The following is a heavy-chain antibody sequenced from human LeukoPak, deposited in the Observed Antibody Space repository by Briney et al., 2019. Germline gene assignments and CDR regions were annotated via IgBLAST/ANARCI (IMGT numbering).Heavy chain of an antibody. J-gene: IGHJ4*02. CDR1: GYSFTSHY. CDR3: ARDLTYYYGSGSYW. CDR2: INPSGSST. D-gene: IGHD3-10*01. V-gene: IGHV1-46*01. Sequence: GASVKVSCKASGYSFTSHYMHWVRQAPGQGLEWLGLINPSGSSTLYAQKFQGRVTMTRDMSTTTDYMELSSLRSDDTAVYYCARDLTYYYGSGSYWWGQGTLVTVSS.